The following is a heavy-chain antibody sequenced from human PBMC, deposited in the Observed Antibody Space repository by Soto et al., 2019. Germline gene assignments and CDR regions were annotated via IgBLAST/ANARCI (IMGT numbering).Heavy chain of an antibody. Sequence: ASVKVSCKASGYTFTGYYMHWVRQAPGQGLEWMGWINPNSGGTNYAQKFQGRVTMTRDTSISTAYMELSRLRSDDTAVYYCARDPRITGTTQDFDYWGQGXLVTVYS. CDR3: ARDPRITGTTQDFDY. CDR1: GYTFTGYY. D-gene: IGHD1-7*01. V-gene: IGHV1-2*02. CDR2: INPNSGGT. J-gene: IGHJ4*02.